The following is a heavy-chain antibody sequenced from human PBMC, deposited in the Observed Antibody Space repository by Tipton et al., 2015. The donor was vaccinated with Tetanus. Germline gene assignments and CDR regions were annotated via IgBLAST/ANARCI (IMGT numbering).Heavy chain of an antibody. CDR3: ARANNEYPKKGPFDY. D-gene: IGHD1/OR15-1a*01. CDR1: GDSISRSY. CDR2: VHYSGRT. J-gene: IGHJ4*02. V-gene: IGHV4-59*01. Sequence: GLVKPSETLSLTCTVSGDSISRSYWSWIRQSPGKGLEWIGYVHYSGRTNKSPSLKSRATLSIDRSKNQFSLRLTSVTAADTAVYYCARANNEYPKKGPFDYWGQGARVIVSS.